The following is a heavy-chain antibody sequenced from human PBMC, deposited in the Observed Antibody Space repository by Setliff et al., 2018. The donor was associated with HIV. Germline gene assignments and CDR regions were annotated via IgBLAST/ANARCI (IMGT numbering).Heavy chain of an antibody. V-gene: IGHV4-38-2*01. CDR2: IYYSGST. J-gene: IGHJ4*02. CDR1: GFSISSRYY. Sequence: KTSETLSLTCDVSGFSISSRYYWGWFRQPPGKGLEWIGSIYYSGSTYYTPSLKSRVTISVDTSQNQFSLKLNSVTAADTAVYYCARRGIAAAGSDSWGQGTLVTVSS. D-gene: IGHD6-13*01. CDR3: ARRGIAAAGSDS.